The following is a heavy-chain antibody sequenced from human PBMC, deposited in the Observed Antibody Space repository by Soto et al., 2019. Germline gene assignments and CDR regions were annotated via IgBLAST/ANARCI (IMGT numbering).Heavy chain of an antibody. CDR3: ARGGCSSTSCSTTFYYYYMDV. CDR2: IDTVGDT. D-gene: IGHD2-2*01. Sequence: QPGGSLRLSCAASGFTFSNYDMHWVRQATGKGLEWVSGIDTVGDTYYPGSVKGRFTISRENAKNSLYLQMNSLRAGDTAVYYCARGGCSSTSCSTTFYYYYMDVWGKGTTVTVSS. V-gene: IGHV3-13*01. CDR1: GFTFSNYD. J-gene: IGHJ6*03.